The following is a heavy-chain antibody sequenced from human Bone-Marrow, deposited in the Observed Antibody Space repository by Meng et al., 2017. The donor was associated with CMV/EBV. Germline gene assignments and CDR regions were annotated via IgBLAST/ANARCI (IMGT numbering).Heavy chain of an antibody. CDR2: IYSGGSST. J-gene: IGHJ6*02. CDR1: GFTVSSNY. V-gene: IGHV3-23*03. Sequence: GESLKISCAASGFTVSSNYMSWVRQAPGKGLEWVSVIYSGGSSTYYADSVKGRFTISRDNSKNTLYLQMNSLRAEDTAVYYCAKTRIAAAGTYYYYGMDVWGQGTTVTVSS. CDR3: AKTRIAAAGTYYYYGMDV. D-gene: IGHD6-13*01.